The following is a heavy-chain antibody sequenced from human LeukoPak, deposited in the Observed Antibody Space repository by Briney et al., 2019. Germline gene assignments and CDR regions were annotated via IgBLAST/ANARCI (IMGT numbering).Heavy chain of an antibody. CDR1: GFTFSGYG. CDR3: ARDGGMVGYQDY. CDR2: INSDDTIT. Sequence: PGGSLRLSCVASGFTFSGYGFNWVRQVPGKGPVWVSRINSDDTITNYAGFVMGRFTISRDNAKNTVYLQMNSLRAEDTAIYYCARDGGMVGYQDYWGQGTLVTVSS. V-gene: IGHV3-74*01. J-gene: IGHJ4*02. D-gene: IGHD5-12*01.